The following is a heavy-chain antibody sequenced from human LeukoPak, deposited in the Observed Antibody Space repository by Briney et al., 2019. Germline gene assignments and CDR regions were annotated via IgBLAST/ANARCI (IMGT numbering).Heavy chain of an antibody. CDR1: GYTFTSYD. CDR2: MNPNSGNT. D-gene: IGHD3-9*01. CDR3: ARDHYDILTGYSSFDY. J-gene: IGHJ4*02. Sequence: ASVKVSCKASGYTFTSYDINWVRQATGQGLEWMGWMNPNSGNTGSAQKFQGRVTMTRNTSISTAYMELSSLRSEDTAVYYCARDHYDILTGYSSFDYWGQGTLVTVSS. V-gene: IGHV1-8*01.